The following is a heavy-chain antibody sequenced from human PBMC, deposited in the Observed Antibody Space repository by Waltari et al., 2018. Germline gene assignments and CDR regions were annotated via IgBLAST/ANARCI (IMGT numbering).Heavy chain of an antibody. CDR2: ISYEGSNK. CDR1: GFTLSSYA. D-gene: IGHD3-3*01. CDR3: ARDEGITIFGVVTQWGHYGMDV. J-gene: IGHJ6*02. V-gene: IGHV3-30-3*01. Sequence: QVQLVESGGGVVQPGRSLRLSCAASGFTLSSYAMPWVRQAPGPGLEWVAVISYEGSNKYYADSVKGRFTISRDNSKNTLYLQMNSLRAEDTAVYYCARDEGITIFGVVTQWGHYGMDVWGQGTTVTVSS.